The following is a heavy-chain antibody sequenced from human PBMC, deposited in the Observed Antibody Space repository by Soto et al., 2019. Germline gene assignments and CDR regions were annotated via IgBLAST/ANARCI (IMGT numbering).Heavy chain of an antibody. CDR1: GFTVSTNH. CDR2: IRSGGDT. Sequence: EVQLVESGGGLVQPGGSLRLSCAASGFTVSTNHVNWVRQAPGKGLEWVAVIRSGGDTFYADSVKGRFTISRHNSKNTLYLQMNSLIAEATSMYYCAKGIVVGVSAADYWGPGTLVTVSS. V-gene: IGHV3-66*01. J-gene: IGHJ4*02. CDR3: AKGIVVGVSAADY. D-gene: IGHD1-26*01.